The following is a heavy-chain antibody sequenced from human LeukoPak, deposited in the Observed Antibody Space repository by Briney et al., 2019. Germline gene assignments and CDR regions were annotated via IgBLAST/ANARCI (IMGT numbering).Heavy chain of an antibody. Sequence: ASVKVSCKASGYTFTGYYMHWVRQAPGQGLEWMGWINPNSGGTNYAQKLQGRVTMTTDTSTSTAYMELRSLRSDDTAVYYCARDGTYSSSWYYYYYGMDVWGQGTTVTVSS. CDR2: INPNSGGT. CDR1: GYTFTGYY. V-gene: IGHV1-2*02. D-gene: IGHD6-13*01. J-gene: IGHJ6*02. CDR3: ARDGTYSSSWYYYYYGMDV.